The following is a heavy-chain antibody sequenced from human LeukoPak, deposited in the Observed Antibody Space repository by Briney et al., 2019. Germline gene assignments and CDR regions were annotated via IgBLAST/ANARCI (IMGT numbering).Heavy chain of an antibody. D-gene: IGHD3-16*02. J-gene: IGHJ4*02. CDR3: ASNVGLRLGELSYTLDY. Sequence: GGSLRLSCAASGFTFSSYAMHWVRQAPGKGLEWVAVISYDGSNKYYADSVKGRFTISRDNSKNTLYLQMNSLRAEDTAVYYCASNVGLRLGELSYTLDYWGQGTLVTVSS. CDR2: ISYDGSNK. V-gene: IGHV3-30-3*01. CDR1: GFTFSSYA.